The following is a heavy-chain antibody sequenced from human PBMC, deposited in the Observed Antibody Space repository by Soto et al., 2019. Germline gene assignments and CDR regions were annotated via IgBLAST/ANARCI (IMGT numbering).Heavy chain of an antibody. D-gene: IGHD7-27*01. V-gene: IGHV4-61*01. Sequence: QVQLQESGPGQVKPSETLFLTCTVSGGSVSSGTYYWSWIRQPAGKGLEWMGYIYRGSPNYNPSLDRRATISVDPSRTQFSLMQGSVPAADTAVYYCSRDQGLGAGYFALWGRGTLVTVSS. CDR2: IYRGSP. J-gene: IGHJ2*01. CDR1: GGSVSSGTYY. CDR3: SRDQGLGAGYFAL.